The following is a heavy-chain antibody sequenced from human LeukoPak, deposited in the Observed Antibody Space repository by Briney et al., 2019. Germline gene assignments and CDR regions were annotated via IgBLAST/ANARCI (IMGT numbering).Heavy chain of an antibody. D-gene: IGHD2-15*01. J-gene: IGHJ4*02. CDR3: VRDVYCSDGSCQQN. V-gene: IGHV3-66*01. CDR2: IYSGGST. Sequence: GGSLRLSCAASGFTVSSNYMSWVRQAPGKGLEWVSVIYSGGSTYYADSVKGRFIISRDNSKNTLYLQMNSLRAEDTAVYYCVRDVYCSDGSCQQNWGQGTRVTVSS. CDR1: GFTVSSNY.